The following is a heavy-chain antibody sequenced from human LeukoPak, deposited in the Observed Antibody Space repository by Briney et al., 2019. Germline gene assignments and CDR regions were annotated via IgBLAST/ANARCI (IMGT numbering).Heavy chain of an antibody. CDR3: ARPQQGDNSFDY. Sequence: ASVKVSCKTSGSTFTGAYMHWVRQAPGQGLEWMGWINPNSGETKFAQKFQGRVTMTRDTSISTVYMDLGGLRSDDTAVYYCARPQQGDNSFDYWGQGTLVTVSS. D-gene: IGHD6-13*01. CDR1: GSTFTGAY. V-gene: IGHV1-2*02. J-gene: IGHJ4*02. CDR2: INPNSGET.